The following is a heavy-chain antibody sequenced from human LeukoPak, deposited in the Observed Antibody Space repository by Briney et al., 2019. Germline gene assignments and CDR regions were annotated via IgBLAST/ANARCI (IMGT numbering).Heavy chain of an antibody. V-gene: IGHV4-59*01. Sequence: SETLSLTCSVSGGSISSYYWSWIRQPPGKGLEWIGYIYYSGSTNYNPSLKSRVTISVDTSKNQFSLKLSSVTAADTAVYYCARHTDDLGCFQHWGQGTLVTVSS. CDR2: IYYSGST. CDR3: ARHTDDLGCFQH. CDR1: GGSISSYY. D-gene: IGHD3-16*01. J-gene: IGHJ1*01.